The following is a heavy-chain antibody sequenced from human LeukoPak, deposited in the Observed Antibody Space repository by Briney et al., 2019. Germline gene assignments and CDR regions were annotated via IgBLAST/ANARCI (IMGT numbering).Heavy chain of an antibody. CDR3: ARDAHSSSWYYYYYMDV. CDR1: GYTFTSYG. D-gene: IGHD6-13*01. V-gene: IGHV1-18*01. CDR2: ISAYNGNT. Sequence: ASVKVSCKASGYTFTSYGISWVRQAPGQGLEWMRWISAYNGNTNYAQKLQGRVTMTTDTSTSTAYMELRSLRSDDTAVYYCARDAHSSSWYYYYYMDVWGKGTTVTVSS. J-gene: IGHJ6*03.